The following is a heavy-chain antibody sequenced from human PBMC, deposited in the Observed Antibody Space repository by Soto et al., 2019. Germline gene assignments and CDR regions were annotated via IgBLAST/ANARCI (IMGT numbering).Heavy chain of an antibody. Sequence: QVQLVQSGAEVKRPGSSVKVSCKASGDTFAFHSINWVRQAPGLGLEWMGRINPILSMSNYAQRFQGSVTMPADKSTSTAYMVLSSLRSEDTAIYYCATSYGSGYRAFDYWGQGALVTVSS. D-gene: IGHD3-10*01. CDR1: GDTFAFHS. V-gene: IGHV1-69*02. CDR2: INPILSMS. J-gene: IGHJ4*02. CDR3: ATSYGSGYRAFDY.